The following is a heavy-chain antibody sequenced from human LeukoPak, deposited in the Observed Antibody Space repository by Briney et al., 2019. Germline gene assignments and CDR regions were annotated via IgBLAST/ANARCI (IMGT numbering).Heavy chain of an antibody. J-gene: IGHJ4*02. D-gene: IGHD3-22*01. Sequence: ASVKVSCKASGYTFTTYGISLVRQAPGQGLEWMGWISAYNGNTNYAQKFQGRVTMTTDTSTSTAYMELRSLRSDDTAVYYCARGSTARYYYDSSGYYRGAVDYWGQGTLVTISS. CDR3: ARGSTARYYYDSSGYYRGAVDY. CDR1: GYTFTTYG. V-gene: IGHV1-18*01. CDR2: ISAYNGNT.